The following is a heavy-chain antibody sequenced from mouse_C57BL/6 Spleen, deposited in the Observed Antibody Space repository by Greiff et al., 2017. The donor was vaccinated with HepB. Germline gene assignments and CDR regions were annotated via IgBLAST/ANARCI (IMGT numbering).Heavy chain of an antibody. CDR2: IDPSDSYT. V-gene: IGHV1-59*01. Sequence: QVHVKQPGAELVRPGTSVKLSCKASGYTFTSYWMHWVKQRPGQGLEWIGVIDPSDSYTNYNQKFKGKATLTVDTSSSTAYMQLSSLTSEDSAVYYCAGIYYDYDGDYFDYWGQGTTLTVSS. CDR3: AGIYYDYDGDYFDY. J-gene: IGHJ2*01. CDR1: GYTFTSYW. D-gene: IGHD2-4*01.